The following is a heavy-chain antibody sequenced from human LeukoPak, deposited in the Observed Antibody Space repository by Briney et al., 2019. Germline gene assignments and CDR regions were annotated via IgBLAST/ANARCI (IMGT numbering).Heavy chain of an antibody. D-gene: IGHD3-3*01. CDR2: ISSSSSYI. Sequence: PGGSLRLSCAASGFTFSSYSMNWVRQAPGKGLEWVSSISSSSSYIYYADSVKGRFTISRDNAKNSLYLQMNSLRAEDTAVYYCARAFGVVTIDAFDIWGQGTMVTVSS. V-gene: IGHV3-21*01. CDR3: ARAFGVVTIDAFDI. J-gene: IGHJ3*02. CDR1: GFTFSSYS.